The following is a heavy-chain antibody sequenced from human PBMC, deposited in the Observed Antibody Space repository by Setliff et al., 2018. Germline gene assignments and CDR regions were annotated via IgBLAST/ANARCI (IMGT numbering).Heavy chain of an antibody. CDR3: ARASVVHAIAVGY. V-gene: IGHV4-34*01. J-gene: IGHJ4*02. Sequence: PSETLSLTCAVYGGSFSGYYWSWIRQPPGKGLEWIGEINHSGSTNYNPSLKSRVTMSVDTSKNQFSLNLTSVTAADTAVYYCARASVVHAIAVGYWGQGTLVTVSS. CDR2: INHSGST. D-gene: IGHD2-15*01. CDR1: GGSFSGYY.